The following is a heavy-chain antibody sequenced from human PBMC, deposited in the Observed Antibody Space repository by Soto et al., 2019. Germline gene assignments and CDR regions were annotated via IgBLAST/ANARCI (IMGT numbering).Heavy chain of an antibody. CDR1: NGSFSGYY. Sequence: SETLSLTCAVYNGSFSGYYWSWIRLTPGKGLEWIGEINHSGGANYNPSLKSRVSMSVDTSKNQFSLRLNSVTAADTAVYYCARHHWGGKIVPPSREDWFDPWGQGILVTVSS. CDR2: INHSGGA. J-gene: IGHJ5*02. D-gene: IGHD7-27*01. V-gene: IGHV4-34*01. CDR3: ARHHWGGKIVPPSREDWFDP.